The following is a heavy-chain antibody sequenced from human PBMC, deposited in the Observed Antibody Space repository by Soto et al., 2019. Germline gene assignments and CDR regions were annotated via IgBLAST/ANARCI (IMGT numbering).Heavy chain of an antibody. J-gene: IGHJ4*02. D-gene: IGHD3-3*01. CDR1: GGTLNNYA. CDR2: ILPVSAPP. V-gene: IGHV1-69*13. Sequence: SVKVSCKASGGTLNNYAINWVRQAPGRGLEWMGGILPVSAPPDYAQKFQGRVSITADHSTSTVYMELSRLKSDDTAVYFCATDSNYDVSNSFWGQGTLVTVSS. CDR3: ATDSNYDVSNSF.